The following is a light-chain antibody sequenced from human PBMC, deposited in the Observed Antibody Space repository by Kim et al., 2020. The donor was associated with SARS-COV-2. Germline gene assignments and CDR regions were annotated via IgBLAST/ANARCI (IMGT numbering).Light chain of an antibody. CDR1: QTINSW. Sequence: AAVGDRVTMTCRASQTINSWLAWYQQKPGKAPKLLIYTASTLQNGGPSRFSGSKSVTEFSLTISSLQPDDFATYYCQHYNGYPLTFGGGTKVDIK. J-gene: IGKJ4*01. V-gene: IGKV1-5*03. CDR3: QHYNGYPLT. CDR2: TAS.